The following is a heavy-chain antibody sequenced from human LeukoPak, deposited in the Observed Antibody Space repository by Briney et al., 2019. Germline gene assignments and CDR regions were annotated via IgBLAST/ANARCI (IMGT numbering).Heavy chain of an antibody. J-gene: IGHJ5*02. D-gene: IGHD5-18*01. CDR1: GFTFSSYS. CDR3: ARTGYGVRSWFDP. Sequence: GGSLGLSCAASGFTFSSYSMNWVRQAPGKGLEWVSSISSSSSYIYYADSVKGRFTISRDNAKNSLYLQMNSLRAEDTAVYYCARTGYGVRSWFDPWGQGTLVTVSS. V-gene: IGHV3-21*01. CDR2: ISSSSSYI.